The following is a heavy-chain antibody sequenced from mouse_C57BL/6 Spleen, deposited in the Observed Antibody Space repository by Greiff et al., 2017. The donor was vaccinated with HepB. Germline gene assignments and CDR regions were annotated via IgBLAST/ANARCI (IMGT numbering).Heavy chain of an antibody. CDR2: IYPRSGNT. CDR3: ARTDYGSNWYFDV. J-gene: IGHJ1*03. D-gene: IGHD1-1*01. CDR1: GYTFTSYG. Sequence: QVQLQQSGAELARPGASVKLSCKASGYTFTSYGISWVKQRTGQGLEWIGEIYPRSGNTYYNEKFKGKATLTADKSSSTAYMELRSLTSEDSAVYFCARTDYGSNWYFDVWGTGTTVTVSS. V-gene: IGHV1-81*01.